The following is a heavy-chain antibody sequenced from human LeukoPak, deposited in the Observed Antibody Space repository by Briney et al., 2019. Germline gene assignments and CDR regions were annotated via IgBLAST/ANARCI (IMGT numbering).Heavy chain of an antibody. CDR2: IWYDGSNK. CDR3: AKGERGGAYYFDY. J-gene: IGHJ4*02. CDR1: RFTLSSNG. D-gene: IGHD3-16*01. V-gene: IGHV3-33*06. Sequence: GRSLRLSWAADRFTLSSNGMHWVRQAPNKGLEWVAVIWYDGSNKYYADSVKGRFTISRDNSKNTLYLQMNSLRAEDTAVYYCAKGERGGAYYFDYWGQGTLVTVSS.